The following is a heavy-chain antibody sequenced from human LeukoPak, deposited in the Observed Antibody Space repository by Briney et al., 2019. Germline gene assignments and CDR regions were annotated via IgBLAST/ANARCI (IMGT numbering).Heavy chain of an antibody. CDR2: INPSGGST. Sequence: ASVKVSCKASGYTFTSYYMHWVRQAPGQGLEWMGIINPSGGSTSYARKFQGRVTMTRDMSTSTVYMELSSLRSEDTAVYYCARDRKVEDIVVVVAAISYWFDPWGQGTLVTVSS. CDR3: ARDRKVEDIVVVVAAISYWFDP. CDR1: GYTFTSYY. V-gene: IGHV1-46*01. D-gene: IGHD2-15*01. J-gene: IGHJ5*02.